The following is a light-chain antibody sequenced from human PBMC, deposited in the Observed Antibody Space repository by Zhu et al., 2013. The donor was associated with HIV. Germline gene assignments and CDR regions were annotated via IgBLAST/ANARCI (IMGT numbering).Light chain of an antibody. CDR1: PAISSW. J-gene: IGKJ2*01. CDR2: GAS. V-gene: IGKV1-12*01. CDR3: QQADSFPYT. Sequence: DIQMTQSPSSVSASVGDRVTITCRASPAISSWLAWYQQKPGKAPKLLISGASNLRSGVPSRFSGSGSGTDFTLTISNLQPEDFATYYCQQADSFPYTFGQGTKLEIK.